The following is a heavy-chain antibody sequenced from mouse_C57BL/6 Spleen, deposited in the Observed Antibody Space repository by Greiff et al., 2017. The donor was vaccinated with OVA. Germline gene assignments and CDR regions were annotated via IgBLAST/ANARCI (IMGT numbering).Heavy chain of an antibody. Sequence: VQLQQSGPGLVQPSQSLPITCTASGFSLTSYGVHWVRQSPGKGLEWLGVIWSGGSTDYNAAFISRLSISKDKSKSQVFFKMNSLQADDTAIYYCARRGISNTGDYAMDYWGHGTSVTVSS. CDR2: IWSGGST. J-gene: IGHJ4*01. V-gene: IGHV2-2*01. CDR1: GFSLTSYG. CDR3: ARRGISNTGDYAMDY.